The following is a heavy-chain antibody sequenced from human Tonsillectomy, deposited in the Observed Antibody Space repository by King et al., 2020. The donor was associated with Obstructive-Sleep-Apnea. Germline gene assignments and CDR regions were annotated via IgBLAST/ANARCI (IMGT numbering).Heavy chain of an antibody. Sequence: VQLQQWGAGLLKPSETLSLTCAVYGGSFSGYYWSWIRQPLGKGLEWMGEINHSGSTNYNPSLKIRVSISVDTSKNQFSLNLSPGTAADTALYYCGGIVRPDAWGQGTTVTVSS. D-gene: IGHD2-21*01. J-gene: IGHJ6*02. CDR3: GGIVRPDA. CDR2: INHSGST. CDR1: GGSFSGYY. V-gene: IGHV4-34*01.